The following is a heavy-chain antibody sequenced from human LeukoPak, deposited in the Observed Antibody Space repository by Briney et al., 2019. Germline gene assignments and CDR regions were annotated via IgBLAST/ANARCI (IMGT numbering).Heavy chain of an antibody. Sequence: GGSLRLSCAASGFTFSSYAMSWVRQAPGKGLEWVSALSGSGGSTYYADSVKGRFTISRDNSKNTLYLQMNSLRAEDTAVYYCAKGKGAMVRGVTPSPFDYWGQGTLVTVSS. CDR2: LSGSGGST. V-gene: IGHV3-23*01. D-gene: IGHD3-10*01. CDR3: AKGKGAMVRGVTPSPFDY. J-gene: IGHJ4*02. CDR1: GFTFSSYA.